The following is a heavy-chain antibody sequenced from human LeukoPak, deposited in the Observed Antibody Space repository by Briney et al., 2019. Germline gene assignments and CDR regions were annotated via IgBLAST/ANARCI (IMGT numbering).Heavy chain of an antibody. Sequence: PGGSLRLSCAASGFTFSNYAMSWVRQAPGKGLEWVSAISGSGGSTYDADSVKGRFTISRDSSKNTLYLQMNNLRAEDTAVYYCAKDEWFGNFDYWGQGTLVTVSS. CDR3: AKDEWFGNFDY. D-gene: IGHD3-10*01. V-gene: IGHV3-23*01. CDR2: ISGSGGST. J-gene: IGHJ4*02. CDR1: GFTFSNYA.